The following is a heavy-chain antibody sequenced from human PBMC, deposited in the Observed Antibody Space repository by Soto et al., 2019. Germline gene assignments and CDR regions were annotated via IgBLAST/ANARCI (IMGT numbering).Heavy chain of an antibody. J-gene: IGHJ6*02. CDR2: IIPIFGTA. D-gene: IGHD2-15*01. CDR3: ARGYCSGGSCYSLIRGYGMDV. Sequence: QVQLVQSGAEVKKPGSSVKVSCKASGGTFSSYAISWVRQAPGQGLEWMGGIIPIFGTANYAQKFQGRVTITADESTSTAYMELSSLRSEDTAVYYCARGYCSGGSCYSLIRGYGMDVWGQGTTVTVSS. CDR1: GGTFSSYA. V-gene: IGHV1-69*01.